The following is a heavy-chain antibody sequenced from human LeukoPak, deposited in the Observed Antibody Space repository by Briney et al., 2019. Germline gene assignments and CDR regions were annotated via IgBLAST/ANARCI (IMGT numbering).Heavy chain of an antibody. CDR3: AKGGPYCSGGSCYSPLDY. Sequence: PGGSLRLSCAASGFTFNSYSMNWVRQAPGKGLEWVAVISYDGSNKYYADSVKGRFTISRDNSKNTLYLQMNSLRAEDTAVYYCAKGGPYCSGGSCYSPLDYWGQGTLVTVSS. V-gene: IGHV3-30*18. D-gene: IGHD2-15*01. J-gene: IGHJ4*02. CDR2: ISYDGSNK. CDR1: GFTFNSYS.